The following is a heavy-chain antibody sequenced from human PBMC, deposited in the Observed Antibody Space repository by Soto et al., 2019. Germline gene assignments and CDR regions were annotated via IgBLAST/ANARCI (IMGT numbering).Heavy chain of an antibody. V-gene: IGHV1-18*01. Sequence: ASVKVSCKASGYRFTSYGISWVRQAPGQGLEWLGWISAYDDNTKYAQTLQGRVSMSTDTSTNTAYMELRSLRSDDTAMYYCARGGYYDSSGSRNYHYYGMNVWGQGTTVTVPS. CDR3: ARGGYYDSSGSRNYHYYGMNV. D-gene: IGHD3-22*01. J-gene: IGHJ6*02. CDR2: ISAYDDNT. CDR1: GYRFTSYG.